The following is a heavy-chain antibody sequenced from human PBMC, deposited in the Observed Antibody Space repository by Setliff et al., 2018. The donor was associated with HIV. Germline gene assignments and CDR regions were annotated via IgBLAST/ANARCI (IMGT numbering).Heavy chain of an antibody. CDR3: ARFPNPSQIVVVMPPDY. D-gene: IGHD3-22*01. CDR1: GGTFSSYA. J-gene: IGHJ4*02. CDR2: IIPIFGTA. Sequence: SVKVSCKASGGTFSSYAISWVRQAPGQGLEWMGGIIPIFGTANYAQKFEGRVTITADKSTSTAYMELRSLRSDDTAVYYCARFPNPSQIVVVMPPDYWGQGTLVTVSS. V-gene: IGHV1-69*06.